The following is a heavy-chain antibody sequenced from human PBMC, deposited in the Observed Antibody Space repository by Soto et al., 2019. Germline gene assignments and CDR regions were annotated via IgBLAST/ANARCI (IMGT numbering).Heavy chain of an antibody. V-gene: IGHV4-30-4*01. Sequence: SETLSLTCTVSGGSISSGDYYWSWIRQPPGKGLEWIGYIYYSGSTYYNPSLKSRVTISVDTSKNQFSLKLSSVTAADTAVYYCARDPGYCSSTSCYEAPEHGGGMDVWGQGTTVTVSS. CDR2: IYYSGST. CDR3: ARDPGYCSSTSCYEAPEHGGGMDV. D-gene: IGHD2-2*03. CDR1: GGSISSGDYY. J-gene: IGHJ6*02.